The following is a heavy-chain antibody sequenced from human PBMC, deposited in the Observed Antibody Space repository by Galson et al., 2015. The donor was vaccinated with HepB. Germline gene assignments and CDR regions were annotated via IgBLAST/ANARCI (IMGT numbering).Heavy chain of an antibody. Sequence: SVKVSCKASGYTFTSYAMNWVRQAPGQGLEWMGWTNTNTGNPTYAQGFTGRFVFSLDTSVSTAYLQISSLKAEDTAVYYCARVSSSWVAEYFQHWGQGTLVTVSS. CDR3: ARVSSSWVAEYFQH. CDR2: TNTNTGNP. V-gene: IGHV7-4-1*02. D-gene: IGHD6-13*01. CDR1: GYTFTSYA. J-gene: IGHJ1*01.